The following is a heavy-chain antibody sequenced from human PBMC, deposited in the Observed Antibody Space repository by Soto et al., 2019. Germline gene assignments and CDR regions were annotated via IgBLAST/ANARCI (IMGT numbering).Heavy chain of an antibody. V-gene: IGHV1-69*01. CDR2: IIPISGTA. Sequence: QVQLVQSGAEVQKPGSSVKVSCKASGGTFSSYAISWVRQAPGQGLEWMGGIIPISGTANYAQKFQGRVTITADESTSTVSMELSSLRSEDTAVYFCARSQGSSTSLEIYYYYYYGMDVWGQGTTVTVSS. D-gene: IGHD2-2*01. CDR1: GGTFSSYA. J-gene: IGHJ6*02. CDR3: ARSQGSSTSLEIYYYYYYGMDV.